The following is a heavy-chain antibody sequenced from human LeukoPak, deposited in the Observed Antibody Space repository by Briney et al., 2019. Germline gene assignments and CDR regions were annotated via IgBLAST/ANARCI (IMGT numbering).Heavy chain of an antibody. Sequence: ASVKVSCKASGFTFTSSAMQWVRQARGQRREWIGWIVVGSGNTNYAQKFQERVTITRDMSTSTAYMELSSLRSEDTAVYYCAADTWLLNEDPDYYYSYYMDVWGKGTTVPVSS. J-gene: IGHJ6*03. CDR2: IVVGSGNT. D-gene: IGHD3-22*01. CDR1: GFTFTSSA. V-gene: IGHV1-58*02. CDR3: AADTWLLNEDPDYYYSYYMDV.